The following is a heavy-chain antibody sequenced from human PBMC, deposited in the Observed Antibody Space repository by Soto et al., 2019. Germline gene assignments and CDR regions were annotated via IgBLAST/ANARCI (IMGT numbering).Heavy chain of an antibody. CDR3: ARGLITMIVVAHDAFDI. Sequence: PGGSLRLSCAASGFTFSSYGMNWVRQAPGKGLEWVSYISSSGSTIYYADSVKGRFTISRDNAKNSLYLQMNSLRAEDTAVYYCARGLITMIVVAHDAFDIWGQGTMVTVSS. J-gene: IGHJ3*02. D-gene: IGHD3-22*01. CDR1: GFTFSSYG. CDR2: ISSSGSTI. V-gene: IGHV3-48*03.